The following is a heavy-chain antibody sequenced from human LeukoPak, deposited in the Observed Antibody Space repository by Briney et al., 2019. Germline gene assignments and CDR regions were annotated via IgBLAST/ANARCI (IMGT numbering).Heavy chain of an antibody. D-gene: IGHD5-18*01. V-gene: IGHV3-30*04. CDR1: GFTFGSYA. J-gene: IGHJ5*01. Sequence: GRSLRLSCAASGFTFGSYAMHWVRQAPGKGLEWVAVISYDGSNKYYADSVKGRFTISRDNSKNTLYLQMNSLRAEDTAVYYCAKLLTGGYSYGQNDSWGQGTLVTVSS. CDR2: ISYDGSNK. CDR3: AKLLTGGYSYGQNDS.